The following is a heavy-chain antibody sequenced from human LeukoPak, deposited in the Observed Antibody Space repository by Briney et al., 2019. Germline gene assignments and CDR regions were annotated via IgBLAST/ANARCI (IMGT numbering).Heavy chain of an antibody. CDR3: VRWWLRGYYFDY. J-gene: IGHJ4*02. D-gene: IGHD2-15*01. CDR1: GGTFSSYA. Sequence: SVKVSCKASGGTFSSYAISWVRQAPGQGLEWMGGIIPIFGTANYARKFQGRVTITADESTSTAYMELSSLRSEDTAVYYCVRWWLRGYYFDYWGQGTLVTVSS. V-gene: IGHV1-69*13. CDR2: IIPIFGTA.